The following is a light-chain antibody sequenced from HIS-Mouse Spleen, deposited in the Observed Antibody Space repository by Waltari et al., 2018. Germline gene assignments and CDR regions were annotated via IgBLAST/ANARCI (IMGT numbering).Light chain of an antibody. CDR3: CSYAGSYTWV. Sequence: GSPGQSVTISCTGTSSDVGGYNYVSWYQQHPGKAPKLMIYDVSKRPSGVPDRFSGSKSGNTASLTISGLQAEDEADYYCCSYAGSYTWVFGGGTKLTVL. J-gene: IGLJ3*02. V-gene: IGLV2-11*01. CDR2: DVS. CDR1: SSDVGGYNY.